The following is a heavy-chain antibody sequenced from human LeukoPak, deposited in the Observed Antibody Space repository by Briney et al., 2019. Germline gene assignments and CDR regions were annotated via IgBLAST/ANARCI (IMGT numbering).Heavy chain of an antibody. CDR2: IHYSGST. Sequence: SETLSLTCGVSSGSISNYYWSWIRQPPGKGLEWIGYIHYSGSTHYNPSLRSRATISVDTSKNQLSLKLTSVTAADTAVYYCARMGIRLFDWLPTYYFDYWGQGTLVTVSS. V-gene: IGHV4-59*08. J-gene: IGHJ4*02. CDR1: SGSISNYY. D-gene: IGHD3-9*01. CDR3: ARMGIRLFDWLPTYYFDY.